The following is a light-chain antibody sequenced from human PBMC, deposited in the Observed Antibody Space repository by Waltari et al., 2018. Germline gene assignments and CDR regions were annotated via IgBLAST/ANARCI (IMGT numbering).Light chain of an antibody. CDR1: TSDVGGYNY. CDR3: SSYAGSNNLGV. CDR2: EFT. V-gene: IGLV2-8*01. J-gene: IGLJ3*02. Sequence: QSALTQPPSASGSPGQSVTISCTGTTSDVGGYNYVSCYQHHPGKAPKLVIYEFTRRPSGVPDRFSGSKSGNTASLTVSGLQAEDEANYYCSSYAGSNNLGVFGGGTKLTVL.